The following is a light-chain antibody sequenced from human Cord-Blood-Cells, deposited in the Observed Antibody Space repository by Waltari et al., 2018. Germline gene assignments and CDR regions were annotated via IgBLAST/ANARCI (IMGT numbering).Light chain of an antibody. CDR3: QQSYSTPLT. CDR2: AAS. V-gene: IGKV1-39*01. Sequence: DIQMTQSPSYLSASVGDRVTIPCRASQSISSYLNWYQQKPGKAPKLLIYAASSLQSGVPSRFSGSGSGTDFTLTISSLQPEDFATYYCQQSYSTPLTFGGGTKVEIK. J-gene: IGKJ4*01. CDR1: QSISSY.